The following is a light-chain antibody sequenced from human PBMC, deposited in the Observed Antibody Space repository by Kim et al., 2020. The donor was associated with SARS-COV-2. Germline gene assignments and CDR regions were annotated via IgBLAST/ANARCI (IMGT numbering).Light chain of an antibody. J-gene: IGKJ4*01. CDR1: QSVHRN. CDR2: DAS. V-gene: IGKV3-15*01. CDR3: QQYDQWPFT. Sequence: EVVLTQSPATLSVSPGESVTLSCRASQSVHRNLALYQQKPGQAPSLLIDDASTRATGIPARFSGSGSGTEFTLTISSLQPDDSAVYYCQQYDQWPFTFGGGTKVDIK.